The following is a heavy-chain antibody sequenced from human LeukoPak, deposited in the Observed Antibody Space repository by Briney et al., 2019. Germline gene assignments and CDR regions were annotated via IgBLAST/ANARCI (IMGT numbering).Heavy chain of an antibody. CDR3: ARGGSGWCIDN. CDR2: ISAHNGDT. J-gene: IGHJ4*02. Sequence: APVKVSCKASGYTLTSYGISWVRQAPGQGLEWMGWISAHNGDTNYAQKLQGRVTMTTDTSTSTAYMELKSLRSDDTAVYYCARGGSGWCIDNWGQGTLVTVSS. V-gene: IGHV1-18*01. D-gene: IGHD6-19*01. CDR1: GYTLTSYG.